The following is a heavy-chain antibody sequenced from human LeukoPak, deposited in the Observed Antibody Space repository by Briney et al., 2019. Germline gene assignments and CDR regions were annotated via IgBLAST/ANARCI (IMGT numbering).Heavy chain of an antibody. Sequence: ASVKVSCKASGYTFTSYDINWVRQATGQGLEWMVWMNPNSGNTGYAQKFQGRVTMTRNTSISTAYMELSSLRSEDTAVYYCARASITIFGVVMTYNWFDPWGQGTLVTVSS. CDR2: MNPNSGNT. CDR3: ARASITIFGVVMTYNWFDP. V-gene: IGHV1-8*01. D-gene: IGHD3-3*01. J-gene: IGHJ5*02. CDR1: GYTFTSYD.